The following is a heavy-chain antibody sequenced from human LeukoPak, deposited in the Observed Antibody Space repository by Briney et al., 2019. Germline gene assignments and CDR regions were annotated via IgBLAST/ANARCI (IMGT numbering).Heavy chain of an antibody. J-gene: IGHJ4*02. Sequence: GGSLRLSCAASGFTFSNHWMHWVRQAPGKGLEWVSSISGSGYSTYYADSVKGRFTISRDNSKNTLYLQMNSLRAEDTAVYYCAKDRALSIAVAGKYHFDYWGQGTLVTVSS. V-gene: IGHV3-23*01. CDR3: AKDRALSIAVAGKYHFDY. D-gene: IGHD6-19*01. CDR2: ISGSGYST. CDR1: GFTFSNHW.